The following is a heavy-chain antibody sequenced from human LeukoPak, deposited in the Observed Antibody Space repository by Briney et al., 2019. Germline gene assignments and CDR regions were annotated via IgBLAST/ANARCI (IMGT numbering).Heavy chain of an antibody. V-gene: IGHV4-34*01. CDR2: INHSGST. CDR1: GGSFSGYY. D-gene: IGHD3-3*01. J-gene: IGHJ4*02. CDR3: AKVRLYDFWSGYPAFDY. Sequence: SETLSLTCAVYGGSFSGYYWSWIRQPPGKGLEWIGEINHSGSTNYNPSLKSRVTISVDTSKNQFSLKLSPVTAADTAVYYCAKVRLYDFWSGYPAFDYWGQGTLVTVSS.